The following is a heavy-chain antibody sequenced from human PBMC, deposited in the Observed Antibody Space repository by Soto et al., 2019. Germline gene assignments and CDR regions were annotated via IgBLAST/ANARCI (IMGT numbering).Heavy chain of an antibody. V-gene: IGHV3-53*01. CDR3: ARAITMVRGVRNTNLIYYYYGMDV. CDR1: GFTVSSNY. D-gene: IGHD3-10*01. CDR2: IYSGGST. J-gene: IGHJ6*02. Sequence: GGSLRLSCAASGFTVSSNYMSWVRQAPGKGLEWVSVIYSGGSTYYADSVKGRFTISRDNSKNTLYLQMNSLRAEDTAVYYCARAITMVRGVRNTNLIYYYYGMDVWGQGTTVTVSS.